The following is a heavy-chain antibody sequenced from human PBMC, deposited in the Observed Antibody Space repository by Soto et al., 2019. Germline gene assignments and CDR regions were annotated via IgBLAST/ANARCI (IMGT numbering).Heavy chain of an antibody. Sequence: QVQLVQSGAEVKKPGSSVKVSCKASGGTFSSYAISWGRQAPGQGLEWMGGIIPIFGTANYAQNFQGRVTITADESTNTAYMQLSSLRSEDTAVYYCARDTIRRGYSYGTLDYWGQGTLVTVSS. CDR1: GGTFSSYA. V-gene: IGHV1-69*01. D-gene: IGHD5-18*01. J-gene: IGHJ4*02. CDR2: IIPIFGTA. CDR3: ARDTIRRGYSYGTLDY.